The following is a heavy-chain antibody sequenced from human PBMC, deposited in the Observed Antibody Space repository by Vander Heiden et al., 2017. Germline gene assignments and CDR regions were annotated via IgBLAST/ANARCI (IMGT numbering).Heavy chain of an antibody. CDR3: ARLKTVTTGHFYGMDV. Sequence: QVQLQESGPGLVQPSETLSLTCTVSGGSISGFYWSWSRQPAGKGLEWIGRIYSTGSSNYNPSLKSRVTMSTDTSKNRFSLRLTSVTAADTAMYFCARLKTVTTGHFYGMDVWGQGTPVTVSS. V-gene: IGHV4-4*07. CDR2: IYSTGSS. D-gene: IGHD4-4*01. CDR1: GGSISGFY. J-gene: IGHJ6*02.